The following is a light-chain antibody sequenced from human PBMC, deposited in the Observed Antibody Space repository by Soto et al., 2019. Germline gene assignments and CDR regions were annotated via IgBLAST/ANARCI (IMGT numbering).Light chain of an antibody. CDR1: QSVSSSY. CDR2: GAS. V-gene: IGKV3-20*01. CDR3: QQYGSSPRT. Sequence: EIVLTQSPATLSLSPGERATISCRASQSVSSSYLAWYQQKPGQAPRLLIYGASSRATGIPDRFSGSGSGTDFTFSISRLEPEDFAVYYCQQYGSSPRTFGQGTKVEIK. J-gene: IGKJ1*01.